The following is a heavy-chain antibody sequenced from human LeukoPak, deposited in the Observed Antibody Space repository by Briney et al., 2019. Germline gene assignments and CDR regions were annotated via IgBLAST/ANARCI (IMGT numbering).Heavy chain of an antibody. D-gene: IGHD3-22*01. CDR1: GGSISTYY. J-gene: IGHJ3*02. CDR2: IHGSGET. Sequence: SETLSLTCTVSGGSISTYYWSWIRQPPGKGLEWIGHIHGSGETNYNPSLKSRVTISVDTSKTQFSLNLSSVTAADTAVYYCARVPFDYYDSDDYYYHDAFDIWGQGTMVTVSS. V-gene: IGHV4-59*12. CDR3: ARVPFDYYDSDDYYYHDAFDI.